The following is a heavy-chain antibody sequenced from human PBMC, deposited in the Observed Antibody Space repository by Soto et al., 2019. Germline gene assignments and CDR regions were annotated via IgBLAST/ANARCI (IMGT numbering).Heavy chain of an antibody. CDR2: INHLETT. D-gene: IGHD1-26*01. CDR1: GASITFGGYS. Sequence: QLQLHESDSGLVKPSQTLSLTYTVSGASITFGGYSWSWIRQTPGKGLEWIGYINHLETTFYNPSFESRLTLSIDRAKNQFSLKLHSMSAADRAVYFCARGGGSDSFDYWGHGILVTVSS. V-gene: IGHV4-30-2*01. CDR3: ARGGGSDSFDY. J-gene: IGHJ4*01.